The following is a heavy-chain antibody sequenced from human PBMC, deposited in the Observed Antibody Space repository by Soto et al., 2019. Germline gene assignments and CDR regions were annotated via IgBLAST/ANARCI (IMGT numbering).Heavy chain of an antibody. V-gene: IGHV4-4*02. Sequence: QVQLQESGPRLVKPSGSLSLTCGVSGGTVASSHWWSWVRQSPGGGLEWIGNVYHTGDTNFNPSLQSRVTISVDKSNNQFSLRLTSLTAADTAVYFCAREIVTAGGNNYFDPWGPGTLVTVSS. CDR2: VYHTGDT. D-gene: IGHD2-21*02. CDR3: AREIVTAGGNNYFDP. J-gene: IGHJ5*02. CDR1: GGTVASSHW.